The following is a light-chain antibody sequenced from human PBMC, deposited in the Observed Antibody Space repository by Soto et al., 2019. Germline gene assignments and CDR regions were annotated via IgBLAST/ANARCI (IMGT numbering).Light chain of an antibody. V-gene: IGLV2-8*01. CDR3: SSYAASNNFYFV. J-gene: IGLJ3*02. Sequence: QSALTQPPSASGSPGQSVTISCTGTSSDVGGYNYVSWYQQYPGRAPKLMIYEVTKRSSGVPDRFSGSKSGNTASLTVSGLQAEDEADYYCSSYAASNNFYFVFGGGTQLTVL. CDR2: EVT. CDR1: SSDVGGYNY.